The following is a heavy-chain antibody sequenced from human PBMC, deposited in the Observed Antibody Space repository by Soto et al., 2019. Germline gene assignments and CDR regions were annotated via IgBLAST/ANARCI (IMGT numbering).Heavy chain of an antibody. CDR3: ARGLVITFGGVISH. D-gene: IGHD3-16*01. CDR1: GGSFSGYY. J-gene: IGHJ4*02. Sequence: SETLSLTCAVYGGSFSGYYWSWIRQPPGKGLEWIGEINHSGSTNYNPSLKSRVTISVDTSKNQFSLKLSSVTAADTAVYYCARGLVITFGGVISHWGQGTLVTVSS. V-gene: IGHV4-34*01. CDR2: INHSGST.